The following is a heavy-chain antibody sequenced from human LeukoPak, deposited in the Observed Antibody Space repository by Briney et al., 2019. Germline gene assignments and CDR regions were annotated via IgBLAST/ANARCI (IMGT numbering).Heavy chain of an antibody. CDR1: GYAFRDYW. V-gene: IGHV5-51*01. J-gene: IGHJ5*02. D-gene: IGHD3-16*01. CDR3: ARFGAPSRNRASYDQ. Sequence: GESLKISCKGSGYAFRDYWIAWLRQMPGKGLEWMGIIYPDHSYTYYSPSCQGQVTISVDKSISTAYLQWNSLKASDTGMYYCARFGAPSRNRASYDQWGQGTLVSVSS. CDR2: IYPDHSYT.